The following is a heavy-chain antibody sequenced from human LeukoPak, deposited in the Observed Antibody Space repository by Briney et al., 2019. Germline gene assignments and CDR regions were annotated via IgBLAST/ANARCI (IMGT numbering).Heavy chain of an antibody. CDR2: IRYDGSNK. CDR3: ARGTVATISLGGY. Sequence: GGSLRLSCAASGFTFSSYGMHWVRQAPGKGLEWVAFIRYDGSNKYYADSVKGRFTISRDNSKNTLYLQMNSLRVEDTAVYYCARGTVATISLGGYWGQGTLVTVSS. V-gene: IGHV3-30*02. D-gene: IGHD5-12*01. CDR1: GFTFSSYG. J-gene: IGHJ4*02.